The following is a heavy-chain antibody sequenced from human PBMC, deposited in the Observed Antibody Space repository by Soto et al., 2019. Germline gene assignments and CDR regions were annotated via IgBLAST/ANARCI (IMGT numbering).Heavy chain of an antibody. D-gene: IGHD6-6*01. Sequence: PGESLKISCKGSGYSFTSYWISWVRQMPGEGLEWMGRIVPSDSYTNYSPSFQGHVTISADKSITTAYLQWSSLKASDTAMYYCARFEDSSSSSFLGALSGMDVWGQGTTVTVSS. CDR1: GYSFTSYW. CDR3: ARFEDSSSSSFLGALSGMDV. CDR2: IVPSDSYT. J-gene: IGHJ6*02. V-gene: IGHV5-10-1*01.